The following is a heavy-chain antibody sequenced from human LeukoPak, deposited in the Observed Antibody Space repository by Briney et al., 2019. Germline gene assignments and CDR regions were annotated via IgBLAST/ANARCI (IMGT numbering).Heavy chain of an antibody. Sequence: ASVKVSCKASGYTFTDYYLHWVRQAPGQGLEWMGWIHPPSGGTNYAEKLQGRVTMTRDTPISTAYMELSRLTSDDAGVYYCVRDPGWLQVDFWGQGTLLIVSS. CDR1: GYTFTDYY. CDR3: VRDPGWLQVDF. J-gene: IGHJ4*02. V-gene: IGHV1-2*02. CDR2: IHPPSGGT. D-gene: IGHD5-24*01.